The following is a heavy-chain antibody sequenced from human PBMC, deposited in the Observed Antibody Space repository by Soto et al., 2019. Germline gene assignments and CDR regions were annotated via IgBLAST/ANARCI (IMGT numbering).Heavy chain of an antibody. CDR2: IIPIFGTA. CDR3: ARTLRGYYGSGSQGHHSGMDV. D-gene: IGHD3-10*01. J-gene: IGHJ6*02. CDR1: GGTFSSYA. Sequence: SVKVSCKASGGTFSSYAISWVRQAPGQGLEWMGGIIPIFGTANYAQKFQGRVTITADESTSTAYMEPSSLRSEDTAVYYCARTLRGYYGSGSQGHHSGMDVWG. V-gene: IGHV1-69*13.